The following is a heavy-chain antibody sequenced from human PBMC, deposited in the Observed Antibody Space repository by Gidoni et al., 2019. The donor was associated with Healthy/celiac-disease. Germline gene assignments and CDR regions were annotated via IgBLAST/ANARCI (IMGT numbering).Heavy chain of an antibody. CDR1: GGSFSGYY. Sequence: QVQLHQWGAGLLKPAETLSLTCAVYGGSFSGYYWSWIRQPPGKGLEWIGEINHSGSTNYNPSLKSRVTISVETSKNQFSMKLSYVTAADTAVDYCARGLLEWFHDYYYYGMDVWGQGTTVTVSS. V-gene: IGHV4-34*01. CDR3: ARGLLEWFHDYYYYGMDV. J-gene: IGHJ6*02. CDR2: INHSGST. D-gene: IGHD3-3*01.